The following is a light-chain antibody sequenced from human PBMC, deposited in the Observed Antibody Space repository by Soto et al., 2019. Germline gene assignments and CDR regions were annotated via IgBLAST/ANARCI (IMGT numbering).Light chain of an antibody. CDR3: QQYDTYFRYT. J-gene: IGKJ2*01. Sequence: DIQMTQPPSTLSASVGDRVTITCRASKTITNKLAWYQKKPGKAPKLLTYDGYTLEGGVPSRFSGSGSGTEFTLTIGSLQPDDFANYYCQQYDTYFRYTFGQGTKLDIK. CDR2: DGY. CDR1: KTITNK. V-gene: IGKV1-5*01.